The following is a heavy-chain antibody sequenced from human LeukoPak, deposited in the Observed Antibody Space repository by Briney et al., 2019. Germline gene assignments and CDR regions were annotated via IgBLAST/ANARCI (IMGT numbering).Heavy chain of an antibody. J-gene: IGHJ2*01. Sequence: QSGGSLRLSCAASGFTFSSDAMSWVRQAPGKGLEWVSAISGSGGSTYYADSVKGRFTISRDNSKNTLYLQMNSLRAEDTAVYYCAKSDGDSSGWYGFWYFDLWGRGTLVTVSS. CDR1: GFTFSSDA. CDR2: ISGSGGST. CDR3: AKSDGDSSGWYGFWYFDL. V-gene: IGHV3-23*01. D-gene: IGHD6-19*01.